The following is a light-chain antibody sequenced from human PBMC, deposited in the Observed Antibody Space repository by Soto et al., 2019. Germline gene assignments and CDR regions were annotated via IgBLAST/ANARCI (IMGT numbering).Light chain of an antibody. V-gene: IGKV3-20*01. CDR2: AAS. CDR3: QQYGDSPPNT. J-gene: IGKJ2*01. Sequence: EIVLTQSPGTLSLSPGESATLSCRASQSVNSRFLAWYQHKPGQAPRLLIYAASTRASGIPDRFSGSTSGTDFTLTISRLEPKDFAVYYCQQYGDSPPNTFGKGTKLEIK. CDR1: QSVNSRF.